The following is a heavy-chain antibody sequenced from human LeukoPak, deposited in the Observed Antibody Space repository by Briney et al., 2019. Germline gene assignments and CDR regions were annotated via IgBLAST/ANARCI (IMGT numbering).Heavy chain of an antibody. CDR3: ARGLVLYYYYYMDV. Sequence: GASVKVSCKASGYTFTSYGISWVRQAPGQGLEWMGWISAYNGNTNYAQKFQGRVTMTTDTSTSTAFMELRSLRSDDTAVYYCARGLVLYYYYYMDVWGKGTTVTVSS. J-gene: IGHJ6*03. D-gene: IGHD6-19*01. V-gene: IGHV1-18*01. CDR2: ISAYNGNT. CDR1: GYTFTSYG.